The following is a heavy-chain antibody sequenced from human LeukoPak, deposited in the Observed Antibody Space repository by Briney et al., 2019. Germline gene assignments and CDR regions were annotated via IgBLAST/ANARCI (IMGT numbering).Heavy chain of an antibody. CDR2: INTDGGDT. J-gene: IGHJ4*02. D-gene: IGHD1-26*01. V-gene: IGHV3-74*01. Sequence: GGSLRLSCAASGFTFGSYWMHWVRQAPGKGLVWVSRINTDGGDTIYADSVKGRFTISRDNAKNTLFLQMDSLRAEDTAVYYCARDEKIVGASGQDYWGQGTLVTVSS. CDR1: GFTFGSYW. CDR3: ARDEKIVGASGQDY.